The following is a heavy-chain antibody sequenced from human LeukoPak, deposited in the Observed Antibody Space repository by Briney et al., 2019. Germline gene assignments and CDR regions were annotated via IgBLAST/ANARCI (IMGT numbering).Heavy chain of an antibody. J-gene: IGHJ4*02. CDR3: ARGHDYGDYYFDY. D-gene: IGHD4-17*01. V-gene: IGHV3-66*01. CDR1: GFTVSSNY. Sequence: GGSLRLSCAASGFTVSSNYMSWVRQAPGKGLEWVSVIYSGGSTYYADSVKGRFTISRDNSKNTLYLQMNSLRAEDTAVYYCARGHDYGDYYFDYWGQGTLVTVSS. CDR2: IYSGGST.